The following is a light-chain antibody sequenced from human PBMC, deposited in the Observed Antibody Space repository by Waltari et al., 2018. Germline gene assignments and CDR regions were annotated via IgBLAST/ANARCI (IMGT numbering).Light chain of an antibody. CDR3: QVWDGDADHPV. Sequence: YELTQPPSVSVAPGKTAKISCGGHDIRDKTVHWYQQKPGQAPVLVLYEDTVRPSGIPKRISGSDTATLTIARVEAGDEAVYYCQVWDGDADHPVFGGGTKLTVL. CDR2: EDT. V-gene: IGLV3-21*03. CDR1: DIRDKT. J-gene: IGLJ2*01.